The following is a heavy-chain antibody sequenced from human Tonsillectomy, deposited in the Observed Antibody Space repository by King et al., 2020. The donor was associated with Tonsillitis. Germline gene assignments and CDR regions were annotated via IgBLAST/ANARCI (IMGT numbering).Heavy chain of an antibody. Sequence: QLVQSGAEVKKPGASVKVSCKASGYTFISYGISWVRQAPGQGLEWMGWISVYNGNANYEQKFQGRVTMTTDTSTSTAYMELRSLSSDDTVVYYCVRGEGYRGWYGEDYFNYWGQGTLVTVPS. D-gene: IGHD6-19*01. V-gene: IGHV1-18*04. CDR2: ISVYNGNA. CDR1: GYTFISYG. J-gene: IGHJ4*02. CDR3: VRGEGYRGWYGEDYFNY.